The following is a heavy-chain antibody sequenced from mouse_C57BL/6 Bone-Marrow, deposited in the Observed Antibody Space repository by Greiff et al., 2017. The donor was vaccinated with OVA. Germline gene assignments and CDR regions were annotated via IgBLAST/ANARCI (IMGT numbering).Heavy chain of an antibody. CDR1: GYTFTSYW. J-gene: IGHJ3*01. CDR3: ARSNDYPFAY. V-gene: IGHV1-64*01. D-gene: IGHD2-4*01. Sequence: VQLQQPGAELVKPGASVTLSCKASGYTFTSYWMHWVKQRPGQGLEWIGMIHPNSGSTNYNEKFKSKATLTVDKSSSTAYMQLSSLTSEDSAVYYCARSNDYPFAYWGQGTLVTVSA. CDR2: IHPNSGST.